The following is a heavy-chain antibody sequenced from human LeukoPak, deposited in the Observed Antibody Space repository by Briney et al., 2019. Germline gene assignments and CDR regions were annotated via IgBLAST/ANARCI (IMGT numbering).Heavy chain of an antibody. Sequence: HPGGSLSLSCAASGFTFSSYEMNWVRQAPGKGLEWVSHISSSGTTIYYADSVKGRFTISRDNAKNSLYLRMNSLRAEDTAVYYCARETGYSSGWPVGWGQGTLVTVSS. CDR1: GFTFSSYE. V-gene: IGHV3-48*03. J-gene: IGHJ4*02. D-gene: IGHD6-19*01. CDR3: ARETGYSSGWPVG. CDR2: ISSSGTTI.